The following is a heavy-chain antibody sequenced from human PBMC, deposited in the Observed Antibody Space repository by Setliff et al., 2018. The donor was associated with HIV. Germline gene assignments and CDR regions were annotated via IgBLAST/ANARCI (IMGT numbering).Heavy chain of an antibody. J-gene: IGHJ6*03. CDR1: GYAFTSYG. CDR2: ISPYNDNT. V-gene: IGHV1-18*01. CDR3: ARDLGYCSSTSCYGSDYYMDV. Sequence: ASVKVSCKASGYAFTSYGISWVRQAPGQGLEWVAWISPYNDNTNYAQKLQGRVTMTTDTSTSTAYMELRSLRSEDTAVYYCARDLGYCSSTSCYGSDYYMDVWGKGTTVTVS. D-gene: IGHD2-2*01.